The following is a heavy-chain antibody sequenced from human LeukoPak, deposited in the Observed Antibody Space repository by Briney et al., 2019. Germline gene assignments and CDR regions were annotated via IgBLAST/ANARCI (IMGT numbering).Heavy chain of an antibody. D-gene: IGHD3-16*01. CDR3: ARHFGPGWLAIDV. CDR2: VYYVGST. Sequence: SETLSLTCTVSGGSVSSYFWSWIRQPPGKGLDWIGYVYYVGSTNYNPTLKSRATISVDTSTTQFSLRVSSVSAADTVVYYCARHFGPGWLAIDVWGQGTTVTVSS. J-gene: IGHJ6*02. CDR1: GGSVSSYF. V-gene: IGHV4-59*08.